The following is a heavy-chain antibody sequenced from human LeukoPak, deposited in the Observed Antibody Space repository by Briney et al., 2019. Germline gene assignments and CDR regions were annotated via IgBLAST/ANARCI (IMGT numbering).Heavy chain of an antibody. V-gene: IGHV1-69*05. CDR1: GGTFSSYA. CDR2: IIPIFGTA. D-gene: IGHD6-13*01. Sequence: SVKVSCKASGGTFSSYAISWVRQAPGQGLEWMGRIIPIFGTANYAQKFQGRVTITTDESTSTAYMELSSLRSEDTAVYYCARDQSSSSWYGEWFDPWGQGTLVTVSS. J-gene: IGHJ5*02. CDR3: ARDQSSSSWYGEWFDP.